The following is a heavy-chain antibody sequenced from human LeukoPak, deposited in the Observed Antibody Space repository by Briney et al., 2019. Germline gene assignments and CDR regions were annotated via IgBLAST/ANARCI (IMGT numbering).Heavy chain of an antibody. J-gene: IGHJ3*02. CDR3: ARGGYSSGWYWVDAFDI. V-gene: IGHV1-69*04. Sequence: SVKVSCKASGGTFSSYAISWVRQAPGQGLEWMGRIITILGIANYAQKFQGRVTITADKSTSTAYMELSSLRSEDTAVYYCARGGYSSGWYWVDAFDIWGQGTMVTVSS. D-gene: IGHD6-19*01. CDR2: IITILGIA. CDR1: GGTFSSYA.